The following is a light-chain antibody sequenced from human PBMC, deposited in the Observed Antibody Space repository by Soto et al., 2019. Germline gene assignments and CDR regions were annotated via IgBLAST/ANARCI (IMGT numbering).Light chain of an antibody. CDR3: NSYTSSSTLV. J-gene: IGLJ2*01. CDR2: EVS. CDR1: SSDVGGYNY. Sequence: QSALTQPASVSGSPGQSITISCTGTSSDVGGYNYVSWYQQHPGKVPKLMIYEVSNRPSGVSNRFSGSKSGNTASLTISGLQAEDEADYYCNSYTSSSTLVFGGGTKLTFL. V-gene: IGLV2-14*01.